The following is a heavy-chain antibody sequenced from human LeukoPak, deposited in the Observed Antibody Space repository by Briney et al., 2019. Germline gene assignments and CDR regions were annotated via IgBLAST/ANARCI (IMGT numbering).Heavy chain of an antibody. V-gene: IGHV3-23*01. CDR3: ARDLLSSSYYGTGY. Sequence: GGSLRLSCAASGFTFSSYAMTWVRQAPGKGLEWVSGISGSGGNTYYTDSMKGRFTISRDNSKNTLFLQMNSLRAEDTAVYYCARDLLSSSYYGTGYWGQGILVTVSS. J-gene: IGHJ4*02. CDR2: ISGSGGNT. D-gene: IGHD3-10*01. CDR1: GFTFSSYA.